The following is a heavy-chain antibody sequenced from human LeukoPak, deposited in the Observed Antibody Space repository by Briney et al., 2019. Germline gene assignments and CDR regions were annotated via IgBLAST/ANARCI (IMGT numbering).Heavy chain of an antibody. V-gene: IGHV4-31*03. J-gene: IGHJ4*02. D-gene: IGHD4-17*01. CDR2: ILYSGST. CDR1: GGSISSGTYY. Sequence: SQTLSLTCTVSGGSISSGTYYWTWIRQHPVKGLEWIGYILYSGSTLYNPSLKSRVTISLDPSENQFSLKMTSVTAADTAMYYCARDHPLRSVDYWGQGTLVTVSS. CDR3: ARDHPLRSVDY.